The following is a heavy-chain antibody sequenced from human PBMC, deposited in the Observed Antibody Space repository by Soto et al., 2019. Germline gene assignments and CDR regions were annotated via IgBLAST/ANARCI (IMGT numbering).Heavy chain of an antibody. Sequence: TGGSLRLSCAASGFTFSSYGMHWVRQAPGKGLEWVAVISYDVSNKYYADSVKGRFTISRDNSKNTLYLQMNSLRAEDTAVYYCAKDGYSSGAHDYWGQGTLVIVSP. CDR2: ISYDVSNK. CDR3: AKDGYSSGAHDY. CDR1: GFTFSSYG. V-gene: IGHV3-30*18. D-gene: IGHD6-19*01. J-gene: IGHJ4*02.